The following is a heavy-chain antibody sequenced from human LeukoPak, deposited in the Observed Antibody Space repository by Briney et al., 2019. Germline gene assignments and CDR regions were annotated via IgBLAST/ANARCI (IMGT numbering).Heavy chain of an antibody. V-gene: IGHV4-34*01. CDR2: INHSGST. J-gene: IGHJ4*02. Sequence: SETLSLTCAVYVGSFSGYYWSWIRQPPGKGLEWIGEINHSGSTNYNPSLKSRVTISVDTSKNQFSLKLSSVTAADTAVYYCALSPGSSSFDYWGQGTLVTVSS. D-gene: IGHD6-6*01. CDR3: ALSPGSSSFDY. CDR1: VGSFSGYY.